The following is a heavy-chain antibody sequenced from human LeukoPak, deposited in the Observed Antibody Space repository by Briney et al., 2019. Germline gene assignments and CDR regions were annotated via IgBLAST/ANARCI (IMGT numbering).Heavy chain of an antibody. CDR2: ISYDGSNK. D-gene: IGHD4-17*01. V-gene: IGHV3-30*18. Sequence: GGSLRLSCAASGFAFSKYAIHWVRQAPGKGLEWVAVISYDGSNKYYADSVKGRFTISRDNSKNTLYLQMNSLRAEDTAVYYCAKDHGDYVFDYWGQGTLVTVSS. J-gene: IGHJ4*02. CDR1: GFAFSKYA. CDR3: AKDHGDYVFDY.